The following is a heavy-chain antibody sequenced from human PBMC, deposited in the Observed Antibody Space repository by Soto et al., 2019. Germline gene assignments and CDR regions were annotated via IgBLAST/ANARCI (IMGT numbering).Heavy chain of an antibody. V-gene: IGHV3-23*01. D-gene: IGHD4-4*01. CDR3: AKDQIGLQCRLDC. Sequence: GGSLRLSCAASGFTFSSYAMSWVRQAPGKGLEWVSAISDSGGATYYADSVKGRFTISRDNSKNTLYLQMNSVRAEDTAVYYCAKDQIGLQCRLDCWGQGTLVTSPQ. CDR1: GFTFSSYA. J-gene: IGHJ4*02. CDR2: ISDSGGAT.